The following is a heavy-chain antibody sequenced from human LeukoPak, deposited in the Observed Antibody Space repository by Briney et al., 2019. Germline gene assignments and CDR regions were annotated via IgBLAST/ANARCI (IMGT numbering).Heavy chain of an antibody. D-gene: IGHD2-2*02. V-gene: IGHV4-34*01. J-gene: IGHJ4*01. CDR3: ARGAKDIVVVPAAIRRRGSFDY. CDR1: GGSFSGYY. CDR2: IYHSGST. Sequence: SETLSLTCAVYGGSFSGYYWSWIRQPPGKGLEWIGEIYHSGSTNYNPSLKSGVTISVDTSKNQFYLKLSSVMAADMAVYYCARGAKDIVVVPAAIRRRGSFDYWGQGTLVTVSS.